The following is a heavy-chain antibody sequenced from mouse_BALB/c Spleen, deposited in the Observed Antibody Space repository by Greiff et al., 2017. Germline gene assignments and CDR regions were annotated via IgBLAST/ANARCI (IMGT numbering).Heavy chain of an antibody. J-gene: IGHJ4*01. CDR3: ARNFGYGYDYAMDY. CDR2: IWSGGST. D-gene: IGHD1-2*01. Sequence: QVQLKESGPGLVQPSQSLSITCTVSGFSLTSYGVHWVRQSPGKGLEWLGVIWSGGSTDYNAAFISRLSISKDNSKSQVFFKMNSLQADDTAIYYCARNFGYGYDYAMDYWGQGTSVTVSS. V-gene: IGHV2-4-1*01. CDR1: GFSLTSYG.